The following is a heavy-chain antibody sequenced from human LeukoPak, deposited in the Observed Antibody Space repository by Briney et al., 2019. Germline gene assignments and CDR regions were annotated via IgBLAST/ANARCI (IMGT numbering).Heavy chain of an antibody. V-gene: IGHV3-43*01. D-gene: IGHD3-10*01. J-gene: IGHJ4*02. CDR3: ARDTDFGSPTNYFDH. CDR2: ISWEGQTT. CDR1: GFTFDDYA. Sequence: PGGSLRLSCAASGFTFDDYAMHWVRQAPGKGLEWVSLISWEGQTTYYAGSVRGRFTVSRDNSKNSLFLEMKSLTTDDTAFHYCARDTDFGSPTNYFDHWGQGTLVSVSS.